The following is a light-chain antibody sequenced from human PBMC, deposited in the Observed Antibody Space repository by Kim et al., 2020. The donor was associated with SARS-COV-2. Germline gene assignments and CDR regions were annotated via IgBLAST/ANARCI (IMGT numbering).Light chain of an antibody. V-gene: IGLV1-40*01. CDR2: GNS. Sequence: VTISCTGSSSNIGAVYDVHWYQQLPGTAPKLLICGNSNRPSGFPDRFSGSKSGTSASLAITGLQAEDEADYYCQSYDSSLSGWKVFGGGTQLTVL. CDR1: SSNIGAVYD. CDR3: QSYDSSLSGWKV. J-gene: IGLJ2*01.